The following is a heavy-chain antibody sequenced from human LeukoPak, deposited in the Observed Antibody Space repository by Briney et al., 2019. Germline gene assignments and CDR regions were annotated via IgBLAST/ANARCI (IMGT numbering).Heavy chain of an antibody. V-gene: IGHV3-66*01. D-gene: IGHD6-19*01. CDR3: AREKDEDSSGWRYFDL. CDR2: IYSGGST. Sequence: GGSLRLSCAASGFTVSSNYMSGVRQAPGKGLEWVSVIYSGGSTYYADSVKGRFTISRDNSKNTLYLQMNSLRAEDTAVYYCAREKDEDSSGWRYFDLWGRGTLVTVSS. CDR1: GFTVSSNY. J-gene: IGHJ2*01.